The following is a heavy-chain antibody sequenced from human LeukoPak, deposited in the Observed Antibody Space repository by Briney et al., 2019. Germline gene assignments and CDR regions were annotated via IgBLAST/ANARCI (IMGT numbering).Heavy chain of an antibody. CDR1: GGSISSSSYY. CDR3: ARARRDFWSDYPDDAFDI. Sequence: SETLSLTCTGSGGSISSSSYYWGWIRQPAGKGLEWIGRIYTSGITKYNASLKSRATMSVDTSKNQFSLKLSSVTAADTAVYSCARARRDFWSDYPDDAFDIWGQGTMVTVSS. D-gene: IGHD3-3*01. J-gene: IGHJ3*02. CDR2: IYTSGIT. V-gene: IGHV4-61*02.